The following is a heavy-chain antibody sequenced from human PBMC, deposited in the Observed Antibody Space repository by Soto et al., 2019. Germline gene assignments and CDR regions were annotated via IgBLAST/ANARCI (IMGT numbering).Heavy chain of an antibody. CDR3: ATPRGRGPANWFDP. CDR2: ISSSSSYI. V-gene: IGHV3-21*01. J-gene: IGHJ5*02. Sequence: EVQLVESGGGLVKPGGSLRLSCAASGFTFSSYSMNWVGQAPGKGLEWVSSISSSSSYIYYADSVKGRFTISRDNAKNSRYPQMNSRRAEDTAVYYCATPRGRGPANWFDPWGQGTLVTVSS. CDR1: GFTFSSYS.